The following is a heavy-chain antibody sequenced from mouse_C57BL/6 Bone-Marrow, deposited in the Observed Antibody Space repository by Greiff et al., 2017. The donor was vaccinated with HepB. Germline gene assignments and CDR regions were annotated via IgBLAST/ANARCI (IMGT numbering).Heavy chain of an antibody. CDR2: IWGGGST. CDR3: AKHEGYYGSSYVGGFAY. V-gene: IGHV2-9*01. J-gene: IGHJ3*01. CDR1: GFSLTSYG. Sequence: VQGVESGPGLVAPSQSLSITCTVSGFSLTSYGVDWVRQPPGKGLEWLGVIWGGGSTNYNSALMSRLSISKDNSKSQVFLKMNSLQTDDTAMYYCAKHEGYYGSSYVGGFAYWGQGTLVTVSA. D-gene: IGHD1-1*01.